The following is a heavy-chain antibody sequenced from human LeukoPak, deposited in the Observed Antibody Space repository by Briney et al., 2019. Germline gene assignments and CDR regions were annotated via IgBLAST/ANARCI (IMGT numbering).Heavy chain of an antibody. CDR2: ISGSGGST. CDR3: ARDKVGASTFDY. V-gene: IGHV3-23*01. Sequence: GGSLRLSCAASGFTFSSYAMSWVRQAPGKGLEWVSGISGSGGSTYYADSVKGRFTISRDNSKNSLYLQMNSLRAEDTAVYYCARDKVGASTFDYWGQGTLVTVSS. D-gene: IGHD1-26*01. CDR1: GFTFSSYA. J-gene: IGHJ4*02.